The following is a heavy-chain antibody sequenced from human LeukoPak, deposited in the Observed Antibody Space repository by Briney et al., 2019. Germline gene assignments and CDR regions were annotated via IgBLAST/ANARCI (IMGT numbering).Heavy chain of an antibody. CDR3: AKDRGYSRPDAFDI. J-gene: IGHJ3*02. D-gene: IGHD5-18*01. V-gene: IGHV3-23*01. Sequence: PGASLRLSCAASGFTFSSYAMSWVRQAPGKGLEWVSAISGSGGSTYYADTVRGRFTISRDNSKNTLYLKMNSLRAEDTAVYYCAKDRGYSRPDAFDIWGQGTMVTASS. CDR2: ISGSGGST. CDR1: GFTFSSYA.